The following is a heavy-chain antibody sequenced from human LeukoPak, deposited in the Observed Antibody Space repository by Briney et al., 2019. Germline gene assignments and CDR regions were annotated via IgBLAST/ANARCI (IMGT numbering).Heavy chain of an antibody. V-gene: IGHV3-48*01. J-gene: IGHJ4*01. Sequence: PGGSLRLSCAASGFPLGSYSMNWVRQAPGKGLEWISYISASGSAIYYVDSVKGRVTVSRDNARNSLFLQMDSPRAEDTAVYYCVRVKGTYFDYWGPGTLVTVSS. CDR2: ISASGSAI. D-gene: IGHD1-1*01. CDR3: VRVKGTYFDY. CDR1: GFPLGSYS.